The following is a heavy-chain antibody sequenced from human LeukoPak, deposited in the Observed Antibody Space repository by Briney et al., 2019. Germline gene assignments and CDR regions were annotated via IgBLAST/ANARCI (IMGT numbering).Heavy chain of an antibody. Sequence: GGSLRLSCTVSGFTVSSNSMSWVRQAPGKWLEWVSGIRTSGDITSYADSVMGRFTISRDNRKSTVSLQMNSLRAEDTALYYCVRDLDWGAFDVWGQGRMVTVSS. CDR3: VRDLDWGAFDV. J-gene: IGHJ3*01. V-gene: IGHV3-23*01. D-gene: IGHD3/OR15-3a*01. CDR1: GFTVSSNS. CDR2: IRTSGDIT.